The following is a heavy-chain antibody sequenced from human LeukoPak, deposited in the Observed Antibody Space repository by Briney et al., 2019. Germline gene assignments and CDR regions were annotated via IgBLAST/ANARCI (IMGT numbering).Heavy chain of an antibody. J-gene: IGHJ4*02. CDR3: ARNTLAIAAAAFFDF. V-gene: IGHV3-30*04. D-gene: IGHD6-13*01. Sequence: GGSLRLSCAASGFTFSNYAMHWVRQAPGKGLEWVALISYDGSVEKSAASVKGRFTISRDNSKNTLYLQMNSLRIEDTAVYYCARNTLAIAAAAFFDFWGQGTLVTVSS. CDR2: ISYDGSVE. CDR1: GFTFSNYA.